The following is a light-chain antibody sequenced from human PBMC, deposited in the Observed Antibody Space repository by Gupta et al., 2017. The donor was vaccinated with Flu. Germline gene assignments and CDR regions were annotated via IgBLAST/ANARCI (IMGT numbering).Light chain of an antibody. CDR2: RTN. V-gene: IGLV1-47*01. CDR3: ESWDDSRSGQFV. CDR1: SSNIGSNY. J-gene: IGLJ1*01. Sequence: QSVMTQPPSASGTPGQIVTISCSGSSSNIGSNYVYWFQRLPGTTPKLLIYRTNQRPSGVPDRFSGSKSGTSAALAISGLRAEEEADYYCESWDDSRSGQFVFGTGTKVTVL.